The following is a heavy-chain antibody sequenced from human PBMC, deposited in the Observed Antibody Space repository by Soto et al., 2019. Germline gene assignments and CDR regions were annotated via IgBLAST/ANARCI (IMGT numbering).Heavy chain of an antibody. D-gene: IGHD3-10*01. CDR2: ISYSGST. Sequence: PSETLSLTCTVSGGSISSGGYYWSWIRQHPGKGLEWIGYISYSGSTYYNPSLKSRLTISVDTSKNQFSLKLSSVTAADTAVYYCARVGVTMVRGVISNYFDYWGQGTLVTAPQ. CDR3: ARVGVTMVRGVISNYFDY. J-gene: IGHJ4*02. CDR1: GGSISSGGYY. V-gene: IGHV4-31*03.